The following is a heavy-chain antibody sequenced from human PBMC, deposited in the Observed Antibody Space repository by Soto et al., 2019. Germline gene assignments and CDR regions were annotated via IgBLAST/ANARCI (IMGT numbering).Heavy chain of an antibody. CDR2: ISAYNGNT. D-gene: IGHD2-8*01. CDR1: VYTLTSYG. V-gene: IGHV1-18*01. CDR3: ARDIVLMVYAIKGHDAFDI. J-gene: IGHJ3*02. Sequence: ASVTVSCKASVYTLTSYGISWVRQAPGQGLEWMGWISAYNGNTNYAQKLQGRVTMTTDTSTSTAYMELRSLRSGDTAVYYCARDIVLMVYAIKGHDAFDIWGQGTMVTVSS.